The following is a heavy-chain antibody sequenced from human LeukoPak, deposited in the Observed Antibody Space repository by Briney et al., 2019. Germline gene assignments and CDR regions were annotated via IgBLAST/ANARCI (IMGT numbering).Heavy chain of an antibody. CDR3: ARGVPYDSWSGPHYSDY. V-gene: IGHV3-7*01. CDR2: IKQDGSQE. J-gene: IGHJ4*02. Sequence: GGSLRLSCAASRFTLSTYWMSWVRQAPGKGLEWVAHIKQDGSQEYYVDSVRGRFTISRDSAKNSLYLQMNSLRAEDTAVYYCARGVPYDSWSGPHYSDYWGQGTLVTVSS. CDR1: RFTLSTYW. D-gene: IGHD3-3*01.